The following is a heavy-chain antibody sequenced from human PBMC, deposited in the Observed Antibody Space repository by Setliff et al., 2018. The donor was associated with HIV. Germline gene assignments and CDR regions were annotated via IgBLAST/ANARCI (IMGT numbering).Heavy chain of an antibody. D-gene: IGHD4-17*01. CDR2: ISSSSSYT. V-gene: IGHV3-11*06. J-gene: IGHJ4*02. Sequence: GALRLSCAASGFTFSDYYMSWIRQAPGKGLEWVSYISSSSSYTNYADSVKGRFTISRDNAKNSLFLQMNNLRVEDTAIYYCARPLYGGNSDIGGYWGQGTLVTVSS. CDR1: GFTFSDYY. CDR3: ARPLYGGNSDIGGY.